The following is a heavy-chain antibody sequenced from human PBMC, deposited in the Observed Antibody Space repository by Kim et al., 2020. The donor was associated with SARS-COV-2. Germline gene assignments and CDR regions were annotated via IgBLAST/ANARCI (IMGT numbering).Heavy chain of an antibody. CDR1: GFTFSSYA. V-gene: IGHV3-30*04. J-gene: IGHJ4*02. D-gene: IGHD3-3*01. CDR2: ISYDGSNK. CDR3: ARDLAFHDFWSGNLGDQPFY. Sequence: GGSLRLSCAASGFTFSSYAMHWVRQAPGKGLEWVAVISYDGSNKYYVDSVKGRFTISRDNSKNTLYLQMNSLRAEDTAVYYCARDLAFHDFWSGNLGDQPFYWGQGTLVTVSS.